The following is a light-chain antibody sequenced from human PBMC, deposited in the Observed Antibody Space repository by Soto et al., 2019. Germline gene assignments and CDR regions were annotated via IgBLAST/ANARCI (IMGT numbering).Light chain of an antibody. J-gene: IGLJ2*01. V-gene: IGLV4-69*01. CDR3: QTWDTGARVV. CDR2: LSSDGSH. Sequence: QLVLTQSPSASASLGASVKLTCTLSSGHSSYAIAWHQQQPEKGPRYLMKLSSDGSHSKGDGIPDRFSGSSSGAERYLTISSLQSEDEADYYCQTWDTGARVVFGGGTKVPVL. CDR1: SGHSSYA.